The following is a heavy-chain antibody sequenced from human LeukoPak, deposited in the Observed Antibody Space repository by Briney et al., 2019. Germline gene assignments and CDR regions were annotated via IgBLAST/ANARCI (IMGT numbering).Heavy chain of an antibody. Sequence: SVKVSCKASGGTFSSYAISWVRQAPGQGLEWMGRIFPILGIANYAQKFQGRVTITADKSTSTAYMELSSLRSEDTAVYYCARDYDSSGYYPNWFDPWGQGTLVTVSS. CDR3: ARDYDSSGYYPNWFDP. J-gene: IGHJ5*02. CDR1: GGTFSSYA. CDR2: IFPILGIA. D-gene: IGHD3-22*01. V-gene: IGHV1-69*04.